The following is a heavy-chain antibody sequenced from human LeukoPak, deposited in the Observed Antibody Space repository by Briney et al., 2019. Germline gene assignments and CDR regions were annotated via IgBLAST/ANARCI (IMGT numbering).Heavy chain of an antibody. J-gene: IGHJ6*02. CDR3: AKGPLYYYDSSGYYYSYYYGMDV. D-gene: IGHD3-22*01. V-gene: IGHV3-23*01. Sequence: GGSLRLSCAASGFTFSSYAMSWVRQAPGKGLEWDSAISGSGGSTYYADSVKGRFTISRDNSKNTLYLQMNSLRAEDTAVYYCAKGPLYYYDSSGYYYSYYYGMDVWGQGTTVTVSS. CDR1: GFTFSSYA. CDR2: ISGSGGST.